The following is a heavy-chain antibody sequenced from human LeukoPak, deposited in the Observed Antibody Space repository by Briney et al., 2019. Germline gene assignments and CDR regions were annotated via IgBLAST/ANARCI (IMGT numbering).Heavy chain of an antibody. V-gene: IGHV4-39*01. CDR3: ARHDGYCSSTSWYGRYYFDY. J-gene: IGHJ4*02. D-gene: IGHD2-2*01. Sequence: SETLSLTSTVSGGSISSSSYYWGWIRQPPGKGLEWIGSIYYSGSTYYNPSLKSRVTISVDTSKNRFSLKLSSVTAADTAVYYCARHDGYCSSTSWYGRYYFDYWGQGTLVTVSS. CDR1: GGSISSSSYY. CDR2: IYYSGST.